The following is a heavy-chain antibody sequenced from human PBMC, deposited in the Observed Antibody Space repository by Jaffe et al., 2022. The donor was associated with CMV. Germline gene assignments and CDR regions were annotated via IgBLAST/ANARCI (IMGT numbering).Heavy chain of an antibody. J-gene: IGHJ4*02. CDR2: INPSGGST. CDR3: ARDPVTKRRPSYYFDY. D-gene: IGHD6-25*01. V-gene: IGHV1-46*01. CDR1: GYTFTSYY. Sequence: QVQLVQSGAEVKKPGASVKVSCKASGYTFTSYYMHWVRQAPGQGLEWMGIINPSGGSTSYAQKFQGRVTMTRDTSTSTVYMELSSLRSEDTAVYYCARDPVTKRRPSYYFDYWGQGTLVTVSS.